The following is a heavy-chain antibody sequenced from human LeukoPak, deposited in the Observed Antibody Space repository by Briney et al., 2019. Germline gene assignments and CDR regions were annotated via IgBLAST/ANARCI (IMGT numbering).Heavy chain of an antibody. V-gene: IGHV3-43*02. CDR3: AHPGVLIPL. Sequence: GGSLRLSCDASGFNFDGQNMHWVRQAPGKGLEWLSLISADADGTVYADSVKGRFTISRDNSKTTVYLQMSSLRVEDTAVYYCAHPGVLIPLWGQGTLVTVSS. J-gene: IGHJ4*02. CDR2: ISADADGT. CDR1: GFNFDGQN. D-gene: IGHD4/OR15-4a*01.